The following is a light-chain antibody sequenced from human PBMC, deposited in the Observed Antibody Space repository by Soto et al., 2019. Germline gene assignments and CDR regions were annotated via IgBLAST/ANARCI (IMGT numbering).Light chain of an antibody. J-gene: IGLJ2*01. V-gene: IGLV2-14*01. Sequence: QSVLTQPASVSGSPGQSITISCTGTSSDVGGYNYVSWFQQHPGKAPKLMIFDVSNRPSGVSNRFSGSKSANTAALTISGLQAEEEADYYCSSYSSSSILVFGGGTKLTVL. CDR2: DVS. CDR1: SSDVGGYNY. CDR3: SSYSSSSILV.